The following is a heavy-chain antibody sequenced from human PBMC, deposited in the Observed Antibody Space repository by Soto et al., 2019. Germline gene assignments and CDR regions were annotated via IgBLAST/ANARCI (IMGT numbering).Heavy chain of an antibody. CDR3: ARSSGWRQVGVYNYGLDV. D-gene: IGHD2-8*01. CDR2: ISASGDYT. Sequence: VQLVESGGGWVQPGESLRLSCIGSGFFLSNNWMTWIRQAPGKGLEWVSYISASGDYTIYADSLKGRFTISRDNARNSLWLQINSLTAEDTAVYYCARSSGWRQVGVYNYGLDVWGQGTTVIVSS. V-gene: IGHV3-11*06. CDR1: GFFLSNNW. J-gene: IGHJ6*02.